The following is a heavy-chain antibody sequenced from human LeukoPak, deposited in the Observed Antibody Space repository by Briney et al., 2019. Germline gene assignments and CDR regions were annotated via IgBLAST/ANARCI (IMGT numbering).Heavy chain of an antibody. Sequence: ASVKVSCKVSGYTLTELSMHWVRQAPGQGLEWMGWISAYNGNTNYAQKLQGRVTMTTDTSTSTAYMELRSLRSDDTAVYYCARQDDSSGYSLFDYWGQGTLVTVSS. CDR1: GYTLTELS. J-gene: IGHJ4*02. V-gene: IGHV1-18*01. CDR2: ISAYNGNT. D-gene: IGHD3-22*01. CDR3: ARQDDSSGYSLFDY.